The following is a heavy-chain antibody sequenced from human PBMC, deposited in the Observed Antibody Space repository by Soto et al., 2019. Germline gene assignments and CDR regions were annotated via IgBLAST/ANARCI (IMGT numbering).Heavy chain of an antibody. V-gene: IGHV1-69*13. D-gene: IGHD3-3*01. CDR1: GGTFSSYA. CDR2: IIPIFGTA. J-gene: IGHJ6*02. Sequence: SVKVSCKASGGTFSSYAISWVRQAPGQGLEWMGGIIPIFGTANYAQKFQGRVTITADESTSTAYMELSSLRSEDAAVYYCARAVDFWSGYSTYYYHGMDVWGQGTTVTVSS. CDR3: ARAVDFWSGYSTYYYHGMDV.